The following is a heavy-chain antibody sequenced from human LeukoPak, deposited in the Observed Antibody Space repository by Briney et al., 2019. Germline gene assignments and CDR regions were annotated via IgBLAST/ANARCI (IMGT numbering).Heavy chain of an antibody. V-gene: IGHV1-2*02. CDR1: GYTFTGYY. Sequence: ASVKVSCKASGYTFTGYYMRWVRQAPGQGLEWMGWINPNSGGTNYAQKFQGRVTMTRDTSISTAYMELSRLRSDDTAVYYCARTGGIAVAGDGFDYWGQGTLVTVSS. J-gene: IGHJ4*02. D-gene: IGHD6-19*01. CDR3: ARTGGIAVAGDGFDY. CDR2: INPNSGGT.